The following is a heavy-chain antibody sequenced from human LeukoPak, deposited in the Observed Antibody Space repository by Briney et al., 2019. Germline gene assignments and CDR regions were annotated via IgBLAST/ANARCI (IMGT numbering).Heavy chain of an antibody. V-gene: IGHV3-74*01. D-gene: IGHD6-13*01. J-gene: IGHJ4*02. CDR1: GFTFSSYW. Sequence: PGGSLRLSCAASGFTFSSYWMHWVRQAPGKGLVWVSSINRDGSGTYYAGSVKGRFTISRDNAKNTLYLQMNSLRAEDTAVYHCARDEGLEQQLVRGFDYWGQGTLVTVSS. CDR3: ARDEGLEQQLVRGFDY. CDR2: INRDGSGT.